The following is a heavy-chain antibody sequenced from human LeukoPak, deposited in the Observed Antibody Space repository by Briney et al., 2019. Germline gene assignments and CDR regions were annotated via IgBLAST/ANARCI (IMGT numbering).Heavy chain of an antibody. Sequence: GASVKVSCKASGYTFTSYGISWVRQAPGQGLEWMGWISTYNGNTNYAQKLQGRVTMTTDTSTSTAYMELRSLRSDDTAVYYCARAEYSSSWYPSLNGMDVWGQGTTVTVSS. V-gene: IGHV1-18*01. J-gene: IGHJ6*02. D-gene: IGHD6-13*01. CDR1: GYTFTSYG. CDR3: ARAEYSSSWYPSLNGMDV. CDR2: ISTYNGNT.